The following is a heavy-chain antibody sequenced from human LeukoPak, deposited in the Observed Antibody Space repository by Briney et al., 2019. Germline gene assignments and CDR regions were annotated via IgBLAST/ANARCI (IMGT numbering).Heavy chain of an antibody. J-gene: IGHJ4*02. D-gene: IGHD3-22*01. V-gene: IGHV1-69*05. CDR3: ASTLYYYDSSGYSL. CDR1: GGTFSSYA. CDR2: IIPIFGTA. Sequence: SVKVSCKASGGTFSSYAISWVRQAPGQGLEWMGRIIPIFGTANYAQKLQGRVTITTDESTSTAYMELSSLRSEDTAVYYCASTLYYYDSSGYSLWGQGTLVTVSS.